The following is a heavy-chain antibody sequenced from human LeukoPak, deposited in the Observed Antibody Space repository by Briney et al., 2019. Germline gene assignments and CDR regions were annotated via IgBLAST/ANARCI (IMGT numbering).Heavy chain of an antibody. CDR1: GYTFTIYG. CDR2: ISAYNGNT. J-gene: IGHJ4*02. CDR3: ARFHWNRYYDILTGYYYFDY. V-gene: IGHV1-18*01. D-gene: IGHD3-9*01. Sequence: ASVKVSCKASGYTFTIYGISWVRQAPGQGLEWMGWISAYNGNTNYAQKLQGRVTMTTDTSTSTAYMELRSLRSDDTAVYYCARFHWNRYYDILTGYYYFDYWGQGTLVTVSS.